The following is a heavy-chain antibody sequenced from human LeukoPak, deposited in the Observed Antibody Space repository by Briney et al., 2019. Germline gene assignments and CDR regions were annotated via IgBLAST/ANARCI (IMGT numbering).Heavy chain of an antibody. CDR3: AREDYYDSSGYYKNKEYFQH. V-gene: IGHV1-2*02. CDR1: AYTFTGFY. CDR2: INRNNGGT. J-gene: IGHJ1*01. Sequence: ASVKVSCKASAYTFTGFYMYWVRQTPGQGFEPTVWINRNNGGTNYAQKFQGRVTMTRDTSISTAYMELSRLRSDDTAVYYCAREDYYDSSGYYKNKEYFQHWGQGTLVTVSS. D-gene: IGHD3-22*01.